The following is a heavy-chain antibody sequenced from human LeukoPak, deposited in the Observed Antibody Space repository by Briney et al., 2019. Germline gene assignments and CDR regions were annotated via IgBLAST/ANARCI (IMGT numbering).Heavy chain of an antibody. D-gene: IGHD6-19*01. J-gene: IGHJ4*02. Sequence: SETLSLTCTVSGGSIRSSSYYWGWIRQPPGKGLEWIGSIYYSGSTYYNASLKSRGTISVDTSKNQFSLKLNSVTAADTAAYFCARQVVAVAGTGYFDYWGQGTLVTVSS. V-gene: IGHV4-39*01. CDR3: ARQVVAVAGTGYFDY. CDR1: GGSIRSSSYY. CDR2: IYYSGST.